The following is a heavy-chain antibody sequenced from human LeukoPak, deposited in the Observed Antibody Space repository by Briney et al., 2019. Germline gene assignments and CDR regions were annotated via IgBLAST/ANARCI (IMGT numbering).Heavy chain of an antibody. CDR2: ISGSGYST. V-gene: IGHV3-23*01. J-gene: IGHJ5*02. CDR3: AKDADILATGFGGS. D-gene: IGHD5-12*01. Sequence: GGSLRLSCAASGFTFSSYGMSWVRQAPGKGLEWVSAISGSGYSTYYADSVKGRFTISRDNWKSTLYLQMNSLRAEDTALYYCAKDADILATGFGGSWGQGTLVTVSS. CDR1: GFTFSSYG.